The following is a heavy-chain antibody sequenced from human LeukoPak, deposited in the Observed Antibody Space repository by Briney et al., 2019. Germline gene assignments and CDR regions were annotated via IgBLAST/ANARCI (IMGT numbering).Heavy chain of an antibody. D-gene: IGHD3-3*01. J-gene: IGHJ5*02. CDR1: GGSISSGGYY. CDR2: IYYSGST. V-gene: IGHV4-31*03. CDR3: ARGSITIFGVVTPYNWFDP. Sequence: SETLSLTCTVSGGSISSGGYYWGWLRQHPGRGLEGIGYIYYSGSTYYNPSLKSRVTISVDTSKNQFSLKLSSVTAADTAVYYCARGSITIFGVVTPYNWFDPWGQGTLVTVSS.